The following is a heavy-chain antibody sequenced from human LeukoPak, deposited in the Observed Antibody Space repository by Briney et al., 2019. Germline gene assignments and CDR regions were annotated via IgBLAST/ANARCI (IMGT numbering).Heavy chain of an antibody. D-gene: IGHD3-3*01. CDR3: ARADTEWLWGMGAFDI. J-gene: IGHJ3*02. V-gene: IGHV1-8*03. CDR1: GYTFTSYD. Sequence: ASVKVSCKASGYTFTSYDINWVRQATGQGLEWMGWMNPNSGNTGYAQKFQGRVTITRNTSISTAYMELSSLRSEDTAVYYCARADTEWLWGMGAFDIWGQGTMVTVSS. CDR2: MNPNSGNT.